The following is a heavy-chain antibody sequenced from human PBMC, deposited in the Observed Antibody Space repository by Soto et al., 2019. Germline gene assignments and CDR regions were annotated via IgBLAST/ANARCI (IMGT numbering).Heavy chain of an antibody. Sequence: SETLSLTCTVSGGSISSGGYYWGWIRQHPGKGLEWIGYIYFSGSTYCNPSLKSRVTISVDTSNNQFSLKLSSVTAADTAVYYCASSVYDSSGNYFDSWGQGSLVTVSS. J-gene: IGHJ4*02. CDR3: ASSVYDSSGNYFDS. CDR1: GGSISSGGYY. D-gene: IGHD3-22*01. CDR2: IYFSGST. V-gene: IGHV4-31*03.